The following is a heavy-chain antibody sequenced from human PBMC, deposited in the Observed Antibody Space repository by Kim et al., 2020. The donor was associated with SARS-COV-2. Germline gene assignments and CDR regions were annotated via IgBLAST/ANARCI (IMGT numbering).Heavy chain of an antibody. CDR2: IAGLGDCA. CDR3: AKGTVEY. CDR1: GFPFSTHA. V-gene: IGHV3-23*01. Sequence: GGSLRRSCAASGFPFSTHAMVWVRQISGKGLEWFSVIAGLGDCAHYADSVKGRFTTSRDNSKNTLYLQMDRLRVKDTSVYYCAKGTVEY. J-gene: IGHJ1*01.